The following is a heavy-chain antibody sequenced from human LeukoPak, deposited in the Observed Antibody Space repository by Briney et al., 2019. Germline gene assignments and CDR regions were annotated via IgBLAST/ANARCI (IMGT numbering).Heavy chain of an antibody. D-gene: IGHD3-22*01. CDR1: GGSISSSNW. Sequence: SGTLSLTCAVSGGSISSSNWWSWVRQPPGKGLEWIGEIYHSGSTNHNPSLKSRVTISVDKSKNQFSLKLSSVTAADTAVYYCAREIPDYDSSGYFDYWGQGTLVTVSS. CDR2: IYHSGST. V-gene: IGHV4-4*02. J-gene: IGHJ4*02. CDR3: AREIPDYDSSGYFDY.